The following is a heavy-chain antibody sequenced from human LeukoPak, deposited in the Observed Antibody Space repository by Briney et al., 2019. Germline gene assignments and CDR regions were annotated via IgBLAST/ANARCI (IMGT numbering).Heavy chain of an antibody. J-gene: IGHJ4*02. CDR1: GFTFDDYA. D-gene: IGHD6-13*01. Sequence: GGSLRLSCAASGFTFDDYAMHWVRQAPGKGLEWASGISWNSGSIGYADSVKGRFTISRDNAKNSLYLQMNSLRAEVTALYYCAKDKGFELAAADYWGQGTLVTVSS. V-gene: IGHV3-9*01. CDR2: ISWNSGSI. CDR3: AKDKGFELAAADY.